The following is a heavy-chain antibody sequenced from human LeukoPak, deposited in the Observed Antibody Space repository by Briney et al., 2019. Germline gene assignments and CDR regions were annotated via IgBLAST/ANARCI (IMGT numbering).Heavy chain of an antibody. Sequence: SETLSLTCTVSGGSISSSSYYWGWIRQPPGKGLEWIGSIYYSGSTYYNPSLKSRVTISVDTSKNQFSLKLSSVTAADTAVYYCARDLIHSSSWPYYYYYYMDVWGKGTTVTASS. CDR1: GGSISSSSYY. CDR3: ARDLIHSSSWPYYYYYYMDV. V-gene: IGHV4-39*07. CDR2: IYYSGST. J-gene: IGHJ6*03. D-gene: IGHD6-13*01.